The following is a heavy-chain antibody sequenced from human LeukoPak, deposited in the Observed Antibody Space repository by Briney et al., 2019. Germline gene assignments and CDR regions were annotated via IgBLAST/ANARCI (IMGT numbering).Heavy chain of an antibody. CDR1: GGTFSSYA. J-gene: IGHJ4*02. D-gene: IGHD3-22*01. CDR3: ARNYDSSGSTGDY. Sequence: SVKVSCKASGGTFSSYAISWVRQAPGQGLEWMGRIIPIFGIASYAQKFQGRVTITADKSTSTAYMELSSLRSEDTAVYYCARNYDSSGSTGDYWGQGTLVTVSS. V-gene: IGHV1-69*04. CDR2: IIPIFGIA.